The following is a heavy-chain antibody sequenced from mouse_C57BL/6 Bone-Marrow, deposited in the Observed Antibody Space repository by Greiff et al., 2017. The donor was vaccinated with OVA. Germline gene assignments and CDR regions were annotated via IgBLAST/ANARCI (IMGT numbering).Heavy chain of an antibody. J-gene: IGHJ2*01. D-gene: IGHD1-2*01. Sequence: EVQLQQSGAELVRPGASVKLSCTASGFNITDDYMHWVKQRPEQGLEWIGWIDTENGDTEYASKFQGKATITADTSSNTAYLQRSSQTTEDSDVSYCTTSGRHYDYWGQGTTLTVSS. V-gene: IGHV14-4*01. CDR1: GFNITDDY. CDR3: TTSGRHYDY. CDR2: IDTENGDT.